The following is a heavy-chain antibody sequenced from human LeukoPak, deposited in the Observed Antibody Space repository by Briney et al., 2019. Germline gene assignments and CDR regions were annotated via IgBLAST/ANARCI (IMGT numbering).Heavy chain of an antibody. CDR3: ARDRGRVVGEYFDN. CDR2: ISSSSSSR. V-gene: IGHV3-21*01. J-gene: IGHJ4*02. D-gene: IGHD3-3*01. CDR1: GFSFSSYS. Sequence: GESLRLSCAASGFSFSSYSMNWVRQAPGKGLEWVSSISSSSSSRDYADSVKGRFTISRDNAKSTLYLQMNSLRAEDTAVYYCARDRGRVVGEYFDNWGQGTLDGVSS.